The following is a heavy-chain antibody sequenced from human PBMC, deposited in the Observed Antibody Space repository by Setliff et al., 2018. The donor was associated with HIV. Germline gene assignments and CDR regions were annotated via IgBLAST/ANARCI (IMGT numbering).Heavy chain of an antibody. CDR2: IYNDGST. D-gene: IGHD2-2*01. J-gene: IGHJ6*03. CDR3: ASEARTRSTYYYSMDV. V-gene: IGHV4-59*08. CDR1: GRSINSY. Sequence: SETLSLTCTVSGRSINSYWSWIRQPPGKGLEWIGHIYNDGSTIYNPSLTSRLTISLDTSKNEFSLRLTTVTAADTAVYYCASEARTRSTYYYSMDVWGKGTTVTVSS.